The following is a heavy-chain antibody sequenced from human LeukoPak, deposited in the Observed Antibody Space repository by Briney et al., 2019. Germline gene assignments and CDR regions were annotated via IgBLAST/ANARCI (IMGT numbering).Heavy chain of an antibody. D-gene: IGHD3-16*02. J-gene: IGHJ6*03. CDR1: GYTLTGLS. CDR2: FDPENGET. Sequence: ASVKVSCKVSGYTLTGLSMHWVRQAPGKGLEWMGTFDPENGETIYAQKFQGRVTITADKSTSTAYMELSSLRSEDTAVYYCARDRGTYDYVWGSYRYGDYYYYMDVWGKGTSVTVSS. CDR3: ARDRGTYDYVWGSYRYGDYYYYMDV. V-gene: IGHV1-24*01.